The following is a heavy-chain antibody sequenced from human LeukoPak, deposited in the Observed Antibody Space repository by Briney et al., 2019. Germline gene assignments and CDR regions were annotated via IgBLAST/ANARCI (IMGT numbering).Heavy chain of an antibody. CDR3: ARGRGYSPDY. CDR1: TFTVHN. Sequence: AASVKVSCKHTFTVHNIHWVRQAPGQGLEWMGIINPSGGSTSYAQKFQGRVTMTRDTSTSTVYMELSSLRSEDTAVYYCARGRGYSPDYWGQGTLVTVSS. CDR2: INPSGGST. D-gene: IGHD6-13*01. J-gene: IGHJ4*02. V-gene: IGHV1-46*01.